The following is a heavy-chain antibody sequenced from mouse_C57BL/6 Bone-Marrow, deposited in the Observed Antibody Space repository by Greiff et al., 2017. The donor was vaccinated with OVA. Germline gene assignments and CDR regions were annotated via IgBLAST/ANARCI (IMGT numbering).Heavy chain of an antibody. CDR1: GYTFTDYY. D-gene: IGHD1-1*01. V-gene: IGHV1-26*01. CDR3: ARPIYYYGSRGWYFDV. J-gene: IGHJ1*03. Sequence: EVKLQQSGPELVKPGASVKISCKASGYTFTDYYMNWVKQSHGKSLEWIGDINPNNGGTSYNQKFKGKATLTVDKSSSTAYMELRSLTSEDSAVYYCARPIYYYGSRGWYFDVWGTGTTVTVSS. CDR2: INPNNGGT.